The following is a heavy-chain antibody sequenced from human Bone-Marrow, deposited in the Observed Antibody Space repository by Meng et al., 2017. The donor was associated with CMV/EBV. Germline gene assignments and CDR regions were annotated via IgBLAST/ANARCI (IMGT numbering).Heavy chain of an antibody. Sequence: GESLKISCAASGFTFSSYAMSWVRQAPGKGLEWVSAISGSGGSTYYADSVKGRFTISRDNSKNTLYLQMNSLRAEDTAVYYCAKIAYCGGDCYSGYFDYWGQGTLVTVSS. CDR3: AKIAYCGGDCYSGYFDY. V-gene: IGHV3-23*01. D-gene: IGHD2-21*01. CDR1: GFTFSSYA. J-gene: IGHJ4*02. CDR2: ISGSGGST.